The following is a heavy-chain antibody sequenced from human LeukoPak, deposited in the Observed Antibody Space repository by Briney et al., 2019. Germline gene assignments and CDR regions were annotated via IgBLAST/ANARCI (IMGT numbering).Heavy chain of an antibody. CDR1: GYTFTSYG. J-gene: IGHJ4*02. V-gene: IGHV1-18*01. CDR2: IGAYNGNT. CDR3: ARGTSGSYYNVDLDY. Sequence: ASVKVSCKASGYTFTSYGISWVRQAPGQGLEWMGWIGAYNGNTNYAQKLQGRVTMTTDTSTSTAYMELRSLRSDDTAVYYCARGTSGSYYNVDLDYWGQGTLVTVSS. D-gene: IGHD3-10*01.